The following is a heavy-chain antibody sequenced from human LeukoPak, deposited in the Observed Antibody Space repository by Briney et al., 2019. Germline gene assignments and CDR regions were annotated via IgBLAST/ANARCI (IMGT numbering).Heavy chain of an antibody. D-gene: IGHD3-10*01. CDR3: ARGRITMVRGVITSPSYGMDV. CDR1: GYTFTGYY. Sequence: GASVKVSCKASGYTFTGYYMHWVRQAPGQGLEWMGWINPNSGGTNYAQKFQGRVTMTRDTSISTAYMELSRLRSEDTAVYYCARGRITMVRGVITSPSYGMDVWGQGTTVTVSS. V-gene: IGHV1-2*02. CDR2: INPNSGGT. J-gene: IGHJ6*02.